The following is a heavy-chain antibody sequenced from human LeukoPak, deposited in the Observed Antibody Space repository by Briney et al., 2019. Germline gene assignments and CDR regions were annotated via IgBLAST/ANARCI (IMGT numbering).Heavy chain of an antibody. D-gene: IGHD3-22*01. CDR2: IYYSGST. CDR3: ARGCRFVHYYDSSGWYNWFDP. V-gene: IGHV4-39*01. Sequence: PSETLSLTCTVSGGSISSSSYYWGWIRQPPGKGLEWIGSIYYSGSTYYNPSLKSRVTISVDTSKNQFSLKLSSVTAADTAVYYCARGCRFVHYYDSSGWYNWFDPWGQGTLVTVSS. J-gene: IGHJ5*02. CDR1: GGSISSSSYY.